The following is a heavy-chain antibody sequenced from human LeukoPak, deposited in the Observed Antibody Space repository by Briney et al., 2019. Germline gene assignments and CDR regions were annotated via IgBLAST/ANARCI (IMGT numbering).Heavy chain of an antibody. CDR2: IKQDGSEK. Sequence: PGGSLRLSCAASGFTFSSYWMSWVRQAPGKGLEWVANIKQDGSEKYYVDSVRGRFTISRDNAKNSLYLQMNSLRAEDTAVYYCARDYYDSSGYFLFGGQGTLVTVSS. CDR3: ARDYYDSSGYFLF. J-gene: IGHJ4*02. V-gene: IGHV3-7*01. CDR1: GFTFSSYW. D-gene: IGHD3-22*01.